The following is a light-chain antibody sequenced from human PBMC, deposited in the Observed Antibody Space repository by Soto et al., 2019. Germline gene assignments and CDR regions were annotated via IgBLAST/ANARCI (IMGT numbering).Light chain of an antibody. V-gene: IGLV2-23*02. J-gene: IGLJ1*01. Sequence: QSALTQPASVSGSPGQSITISCTGTSRDVGSYNFVSWYQHRPGKAPKLIMYEVSNRPSGVSNRFSGSKSGNTASLTISGLQAEDEADYYCCSYAGSSTYVFVTGTKVTVL. CDR2: EVS. CDR3: CSYAGSSTYV. CDR1: SRDVGSYNF.